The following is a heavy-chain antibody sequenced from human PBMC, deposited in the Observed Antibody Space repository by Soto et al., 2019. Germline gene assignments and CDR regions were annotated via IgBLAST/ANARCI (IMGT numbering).Heavy chain of an antibody. Sequence: GESLKISCKGSGYTFTNFWISWVRQMPGKGLEWMGRIDPSDSYNTYSPSVQGHVTISVDKSISTAYLQWRSLKASDTAMYYCPLNDDMLTGYYRGFDYWGQGTLVTVSS. CDR3: PLNDDMLTGYYRGFDY. V-gene: IGHV5-10-1*01. D-gene: IGHD3-9*01. CDR1: GYTFTNFW. J-gene: IGHJ4*02. CDR2: IDPSDSYN.